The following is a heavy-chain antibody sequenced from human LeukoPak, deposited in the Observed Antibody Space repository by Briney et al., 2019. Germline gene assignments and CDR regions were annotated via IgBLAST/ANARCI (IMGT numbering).Heavy chain of an antibody. Sequence: GGSLRPSCAASGFTVSSNYMSWVRQAPGKGLEWVSVIYSGGSTYYADSVKGRFTISRDNSKNTLYLQMNSLRAEDTAVYYCARGVRDLVNYYFDYWGQGTLVTVSS. CDR3: ARGVRDLVNYYFDY. CDR2: IYSGGST. D-gene: IGHD4-23*01. J-gene: IGHJ4*02. V-gene: IGHV3-66*02. CDR1: GFTVSSNY.